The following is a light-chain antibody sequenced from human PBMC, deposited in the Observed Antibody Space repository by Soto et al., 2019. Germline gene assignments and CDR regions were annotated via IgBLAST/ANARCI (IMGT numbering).Light chain of an antibody. CDR1: SSNIGAGYD. CDR2: GNS. CDR3: QSYDSSLSALYV. J-gene: IGLJ1*01. Sequence: QLVLTQPPSVSGAPGQRVTISCTGRSSNIGAGYDVHWYQQLPGTAPKLLIYGNSNRPSGVPDRFSGSKSGTSASLAITGLQAEDEADYYCQSYDSSLSALYVFGTGTKLTVL. V-gene: IGLV1-40*01.